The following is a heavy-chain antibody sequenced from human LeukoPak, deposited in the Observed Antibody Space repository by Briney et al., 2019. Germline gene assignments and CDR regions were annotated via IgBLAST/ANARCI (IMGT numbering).Heavy chain of an antibody. CDR3: ARSVGAAGSYYYYGMDV. J-gene: IGHJ6*02. V-gene: IGHV1-69*13. Sequence: GASVKVSCKASGGTFSSYAISWVRQAPGQGLERMGGIIPIFGTANYAQKFQGRVTITADESTSTAYMELSSLRSEDTAVYYCARSVGAAGSYYYYGMDVWGQGTTVTVSS. D-gene: IGHD1-26*01. CDR2: IIPIFGTA. CDR1: GGTFSSYA.